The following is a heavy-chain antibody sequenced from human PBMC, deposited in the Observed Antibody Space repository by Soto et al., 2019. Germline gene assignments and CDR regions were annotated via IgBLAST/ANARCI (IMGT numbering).Heavy chain of an antibody. CDR1: GGTFSSYA. V-gene: IGHV1-69*13. Sequence: AASVKVSCKASGGTFSSYAISWVRQAPGQGLEWMGGIIPIFGTANYAQKFQGRVTITADESTSTAYMELSSLRSEDTAVYYCASYPGSGSYYYYGMDVWGQGTTVTVSS. J-gene: IGHJ6*02. CDR2: IIPIFGTA. D-gene: IGHD3-10*01. CDR3: ASYPGSGSYYYYGMDV.